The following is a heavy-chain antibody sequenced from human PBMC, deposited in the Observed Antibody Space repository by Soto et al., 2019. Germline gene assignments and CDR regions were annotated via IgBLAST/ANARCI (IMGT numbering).Heavy chain of an antibody. V-gene: IGHV1-18*01. CDR3: ARMLRRSNIDYYHSMDV. D-gene: IGHD3-10*01. CDR1: GYTFTSHG. Sequence: QVQLVQSGGEVRKPGASVKVSCKASGYTFTSHGISWVRQAPGHGLEWMAWISANNGDTNYAQKLQGRVTVTKDTSTSTDYMELRSLRSEDTAVYYCARMLRRSNIDYYHSMDVWGKGTTVTVSS. J-gene: IGHJ6*03. CDR2: ISANNGDT.